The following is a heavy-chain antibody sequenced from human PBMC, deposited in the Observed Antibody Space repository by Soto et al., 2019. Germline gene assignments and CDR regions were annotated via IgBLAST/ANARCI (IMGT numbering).Heavy chain of an antibody. V-gene: IGHV4-39*01. CDR3: ARLSDENYDYIWGSYRSHYYYYYMDV. J-gene: IGHJ6*03. Sequence: QLQLQESGPGLVKPSETLSLTCTVSGGSISSSSYYWGWIRQPPGKGLEWIGSIYYSGSTYYNPSLKSRDTISVDTSKNQFSLKLSSVTAADTAVYYCARLSDENYDYIWGSYRSHYYYYYMDVWGKGTTVTVSS. CDR2: IYYSGST. CDR1: GGSISSSSYY. D-gene: IGHD3-16*02.